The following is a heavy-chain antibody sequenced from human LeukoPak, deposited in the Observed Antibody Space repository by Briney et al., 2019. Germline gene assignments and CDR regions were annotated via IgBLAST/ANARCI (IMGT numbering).Heavy chain of an antibody. CDR3: ARAMGYYGSGDAFDI. CDR1: GFTFSSYA. D-gene: IGHD3-10*01. Sequence: GRSLRLSCAASGFTFSSYAMHWVRQAPGKGLEWVAVISYDGSNKYYADSVKGRFTISRDNSKNTLYLQMNSLRAGDTAVYYCARAMGYYGSGDAFDIWGQGTMVTVSS. CDR2: ISYDGSNK. V-gene: IGHV3-30*04. J-gene: IGHJ3*02.